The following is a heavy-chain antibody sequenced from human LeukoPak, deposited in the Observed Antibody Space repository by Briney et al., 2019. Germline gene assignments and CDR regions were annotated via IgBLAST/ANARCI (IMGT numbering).Heavy chain of an antibody. CDR1: GFSISSYE. Sequence: GGSLRLSCAASGFSISSYEMNWVRQAPGKGLEWVSHISSSGSTIWYADSVKGRFTISRDNAKNSLYLQMNSLRAEDTAVYYCARVELAPYYFYMDVWGKGTTVTVSS. V-gene: IGHV3-48*03. CDR2: ISSSGSTI. J-gene: IGHJ6*03. CDR3: ARVELAPYYFYMDV. D-gene: IGHD1-7*01.